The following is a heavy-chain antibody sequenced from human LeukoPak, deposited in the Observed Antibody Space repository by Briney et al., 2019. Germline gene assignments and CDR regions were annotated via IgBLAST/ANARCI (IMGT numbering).Heavy chain of an antibody. Sequence: SVKVSCKASGGTFSSYAISWVRQAPGQGLEWMGGIIPIFGTANYAQKFQGRVTITADKSTSTAYMELSSLRSEDTAVYYCARGGYSSSQLDYWGQGTLVTVSS. CDR1: GGTFSSYA. CDR3: ARGGYSSSQLDY. J-gene: IGHJ4*02. V-gene: IGHV1-69*06. D-gene: IGHD6-13*01. CDR2: IIPIFGTA.